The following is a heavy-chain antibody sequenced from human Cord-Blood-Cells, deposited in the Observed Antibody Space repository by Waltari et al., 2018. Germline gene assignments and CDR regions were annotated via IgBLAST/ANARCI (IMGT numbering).Heavy chain of an antibody. Sequence: QVQLQESGPGLVKPSQTLSLTCTVSGGPISSGSYYWSWIRQPAGKGLEWIGYIYTSGSPNYNPSLKSRVTISVDTSKNQFSRKRGSVTAADTAVYYCARVRVSGDRYFDLWGRGTLVTVSS. V-gene: IGHV4-61*09. CDR3: ARVRVSGDRYFDL. D-gene: IGHD7-27*01. CDR1: GGPISSGSYY. J-gene: IGHJ2*01. CDR2: IYTSGSP.